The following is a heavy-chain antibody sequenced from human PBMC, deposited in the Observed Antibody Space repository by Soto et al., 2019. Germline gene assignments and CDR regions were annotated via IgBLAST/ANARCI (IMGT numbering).Heavy chain of an antibody. J-gene: IGHJ6*02. Sequence: ASVKVSCKASGYTFTGYYMHWVRQAPGQGLEWMGWINPNSGGTNYAQKFQGWVTMTRDTSISTAYMELSRLRSDDTAVYYCARDREYCSSTSCPPAYYYYYGMDVWGQGTTVTSP. CDR3: ARDREYCSSTSCPPAYYYYYGMDV. CDR1: GYTFTGYY. V-gene: IGHV1-2*04. D-gene: IGHD2-2*01. CDR2: INPNSGGT.